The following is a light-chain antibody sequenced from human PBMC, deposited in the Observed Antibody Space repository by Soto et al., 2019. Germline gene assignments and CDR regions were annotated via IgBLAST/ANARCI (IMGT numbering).Light chain of an antibody. J-gene: IGKJ1*01. CDR2: DAS. Sequence: DIQMTQSPSTLSASVGDRVTITCRASQRILSWLAWYQHKPGKAPKLLIYDASSLESGVPSRFSGSRSGTEFTLTISSLQPDDIATYYCQQYDTYWTFGQGTKVEI. CDR3: QQYDTYWT. V-gene: IGKV1-5*01. CDR1: QRILSW.